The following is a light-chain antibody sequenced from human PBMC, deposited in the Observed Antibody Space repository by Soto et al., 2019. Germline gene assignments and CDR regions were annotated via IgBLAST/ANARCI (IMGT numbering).Light chain of an antibody. CDR1: QSVSSSY. CDR3: HQYAGSPLT. J-gene: IGKJ5*01. Sequence: EIVLTQSPGTLSLSPGERATLSCRASQSVSSSYLAWFQQKRGQAPRLLLYAASSRATGIPDRFSGSGSGTDFTLTISRLEPEDFAVYYCHQYAGSPLTFGQGTRLEIK. V-gene: IGKV3-20*01. CDR2: AAS.